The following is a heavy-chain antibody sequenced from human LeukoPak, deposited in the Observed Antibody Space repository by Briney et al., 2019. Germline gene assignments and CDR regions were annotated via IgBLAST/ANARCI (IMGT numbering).Heavy chain of an antibody. CDR3: VKDIRRGDNYGYDQFAY. CDR1: GLTFSSYS. J-gene: IGHJ4*02. CDR2: IQYDGTNK. V-gene: IGHV3-30*02. Sequence: GGSLRLSCAASGLTFSSYSMNWVRQAPGKGLEWVAFIQYDGTNKYYADSVKGRFTISRDNSKNTLSLQMNSLRADDTSLYYCVKDIRRGDNYGYDQFAYWGQGTLVTVSS. D-gene: IGHD5-18*01.